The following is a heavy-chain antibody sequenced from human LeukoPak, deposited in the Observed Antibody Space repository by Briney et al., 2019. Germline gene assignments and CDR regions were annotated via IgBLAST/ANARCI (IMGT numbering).Heavy chain of an antibody. CDR3: ARAQTYYDILTGYYVGYFDY. CDR2: IYYSGST. J-gene: IGHJ4*02. D-gene: IGHD3-9*01. CDR1: GGSISSGGYY. V-gene: IGHV4-31*03. Sequence: SRTLSLTCTVSGGSISSGGYYWSWIRQHPGKGLEWIGYIYYSGSTYYNPSLKSRVTISVDTSKNQFSLKLSSVTAADTAVYYCARAQTYYDILTGYYVGYFDYWGQGTLVTVSS.